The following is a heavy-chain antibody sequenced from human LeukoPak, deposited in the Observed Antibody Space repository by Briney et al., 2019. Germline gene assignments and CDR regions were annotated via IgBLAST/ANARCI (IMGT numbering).Heavy chain of an antibody. V-gene: IGHV3-64*02. CDR1: GLTFSSHA. CDR2: IVSNGGNT. CDR3: ARGGYYAASDI. D-gene: IGHD3-3*01. J-gene: IGHJ4*02. Sequence: GGSLRLSCAASGLTFSSHAMHWVRQAPGKGLEYVSAIVSNGGNTYYAGSVRGRFTISRDNSKDTVYLQMGSLRPEDTAVYYCARGGYYAASDIWGQGALVTVSS.